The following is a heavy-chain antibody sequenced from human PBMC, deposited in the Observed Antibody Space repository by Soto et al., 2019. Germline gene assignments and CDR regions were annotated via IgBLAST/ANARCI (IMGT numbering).Heavy chain of an antibody. Sequence: KPSETLSLTCSVSGGSISSGYWTWIRHPPGKRLEWIGYIYLGGSINYNPSLKSRVTISVDTSKNQFSLKLTSVTAADTAVYYCARDKITGLFDYWGQGTLVTVSS. V-gene: IGHV4-59*12. CDR3: ARDKITGLFDY. CDR1: GGSISSGY. D-gene: IGHD2-8*02. CDR2: IYLGGSI. J-gene: IGHJ4*02.